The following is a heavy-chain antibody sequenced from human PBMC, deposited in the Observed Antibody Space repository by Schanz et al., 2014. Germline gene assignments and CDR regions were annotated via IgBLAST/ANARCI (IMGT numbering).Heavy chain of an antibody. J-gene: IGHJ6*02. CDR2: IYSGDNT. V-gene: IGHV3-23*04. Sequence: EVQLVESGGGLVKPGGSLRLSCAASGFIFEDYAMHWVRQAPGKGLEWVSVIYSGDNTYYADSVKGRFTISRDNSKNTVYLQMNSLRAEDTAVYFCASLIGTTSAHFYGMDVWGQGTTVTVSS. CDR3: ASLIGTTSAHFYGMDV. CDR1: GFIFEDYA. D-gene: IGHD1-7*01.